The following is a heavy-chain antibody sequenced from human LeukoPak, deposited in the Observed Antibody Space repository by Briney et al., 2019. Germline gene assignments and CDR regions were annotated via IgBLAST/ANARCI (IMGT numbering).Heavy chain of an antibody. CDR3: ARVWGLGGFDP. D-gene: IGHD1-26*01. J-gene: IGHJ5*02. CDR2: ISSSGSAI. CDR1: GFTFSSYE. V-gene: IGHV3-48*03. Sequence: GGSLRLSCAASGFTFSSYELNWVRQAPGKGLEWVSYISSSGSAIHYADSVKGRFTISRDNAKNSLYLQMNSLRAEDTAVYYCARVWGLGGFDPWGQGTLVTVSS.